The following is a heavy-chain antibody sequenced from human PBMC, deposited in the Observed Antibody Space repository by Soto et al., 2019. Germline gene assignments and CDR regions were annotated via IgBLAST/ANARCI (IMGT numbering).Heavy chain of an antibody. Sequence: DVQLLESGGHLVQPGGSLRLSCAASGFTFSSYAMSWVRQAPGKGLEWVSSVSAGGDMTYYSDSVKVRFTISRDNSNNAMFLQMNSLRIEDTALYYCARGDLGGSGSPASYYYSGLDVWGQGTTVTVS. D-gene: IGHD3-10*01. CDR3: ARGDLGGSGSPASYYYSGLDV. J-gene: IGHJ6*02. V-gene: IGHV3-23*01. CDR2: VSAGGDMT. CDR1: GFTFSSYA.